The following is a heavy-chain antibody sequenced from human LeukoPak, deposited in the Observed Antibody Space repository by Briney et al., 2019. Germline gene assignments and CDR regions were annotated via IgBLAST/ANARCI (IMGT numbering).Heavy chain of an antibody. V-gene: IGHV3-30-3*01. J-gene: IGHJ4*02. Sequence: PGGSLRLSCAASGFTFTTYSMHWVRQAPGKGLEWVAVILGDGNIKWTADSVKGRFTISRDNSKNTLYLQMNSLRAEDTAVYYCAREDPYIVALPADGRYFDCWGQGTLVAVSS. D-gene: IGHD2-2*01. CDR1: GFTFTTYS. CDR2: ILGDGNIK. CDR3: AREDPYIVALPADGRYFDC.